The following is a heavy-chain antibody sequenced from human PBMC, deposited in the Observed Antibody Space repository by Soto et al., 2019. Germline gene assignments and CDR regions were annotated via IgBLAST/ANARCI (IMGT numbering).Heavy chain of an antibody. CDR3: ARISYWVKDY. Sequence: NPAETLSLTCTVSGASLSSGSYYWSWIRQPPGKGREWIGYFYYTGTTKNNPSLESRVTISADTSKNQFSLNLTSVTAADTSVYYCARISYWVKDYWGQGALVTVSS. D-gene: IGHD2-8*02. CDR2: FYYTGTT. J-gene: IGHJ4*02. V-gene: IGHV4-61*01. CDR1: GASLSSGSYY.